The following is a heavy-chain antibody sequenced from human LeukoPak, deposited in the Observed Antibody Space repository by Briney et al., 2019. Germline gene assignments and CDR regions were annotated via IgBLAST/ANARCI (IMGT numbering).Heavy chain of an antibody. D-gene: IGHD2-15*01. Sequence: GASVKVSCKASGYTFTSYDINWVRQATGQGLEWMGWMNPNSGNTGYAQRFQGRVTMTRNTSISTAYMELSSLRLEDRAVYYCARGAPGSYCSGRSCPYFDYWGQGTLVTVSS. CDR3: ARGAPGSYCSGRSCPYFDY. J-gene: IGHJ4*02. V-gene: IGHV1-8*01. CDR2: MNPNSGNT. CDR1: GYTFTSYD.